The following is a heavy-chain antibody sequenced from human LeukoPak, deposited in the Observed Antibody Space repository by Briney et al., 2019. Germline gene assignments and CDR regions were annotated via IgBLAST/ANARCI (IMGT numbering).Heavy chain of an antibody. Sequence: GGSLRLSRAASGFTFSSYSMNWVRQAPGKGLEWVSSISSSSSYIYYADSVKGRFTISRDNAKNSLYLQMNSLRAEDTAVYYCAKDLPGALDYWGQGTLVTVSS. D-gene: IGHD3-10*01. J-gene: IGHJ4*02. CDR3: AKDLPGALDY. CDR1: GFTFSSYS. V-gene: IGHV3-21*01. CDR2: ISSSSSYI.